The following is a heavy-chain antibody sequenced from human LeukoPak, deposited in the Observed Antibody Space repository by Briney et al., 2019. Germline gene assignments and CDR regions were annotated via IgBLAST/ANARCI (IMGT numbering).Heavy chain of an antibody. CDR1: GYTFTSYY. CDR2: INPSGGST. D-gene: IGHD5-12*01. V-gene: IGHV1-46*01. Sequence: ASVKVSCKASGYTFTSYYMHWVRQAPGQGLEWMGIINPSGGSTSYAQKFQGRVTMTRDTSTSTVYMELSSLRSEDTAVYYCAREPNIVATMGSYFDYWGQGTLVTVSS. J-gene: IGHJ4*02. CDR3: AREPNIVATMGSYFDY.